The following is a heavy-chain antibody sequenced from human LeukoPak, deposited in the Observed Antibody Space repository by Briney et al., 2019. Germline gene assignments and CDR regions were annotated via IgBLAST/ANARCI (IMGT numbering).Heavy chain of an antibody. D-gene: IGHD3-10*01. Sequence: GGSLRLSCAASGFTFSNSYLSWVRQAPGKGLEWVSFIYSAGTTYYSDSVKGRFTISRDKSKNVLYLQMNRLRAQDAAVYYCARDLGALVWFGAPREVWGKGTTVTVSS. V-gene: IGHV3-53*01. CDR3: ARDLGALVWFGAPREV. CDR1: GFTFSNSY. J-gene: IGHJ6*04. CDR2: IYSAGTT.